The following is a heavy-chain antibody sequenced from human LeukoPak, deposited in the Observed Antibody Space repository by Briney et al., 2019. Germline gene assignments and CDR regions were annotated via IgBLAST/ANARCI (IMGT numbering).Heavy chain of an antibody. CDR1: GYTLTELS. V-gene: IGHV1-24*01. CDR3: ATGAPSTMVRGVIRRAFDI. CDR2: FGPEDGET. Sequence: ASVKVSCKVSGYTLTELSMHWVRQAPGKGLEWMGGFGPEDGETIYAQKFQGRVTMTEDTSTDTAYMELSSLRSEDTAVYYCATGAPSTMVRGVIRRAFDIWGQGTMVTVSS. D-gene: IGHD3-10*01. J-gene: IGHJ3*02.